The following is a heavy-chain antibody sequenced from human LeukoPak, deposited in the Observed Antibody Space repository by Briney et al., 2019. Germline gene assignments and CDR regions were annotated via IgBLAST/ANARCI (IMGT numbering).Heavy chain of an antibody. CDR2: IYHSGST. CDR3: ATYTVGATFYCMDV. CDR1: GGSISSSNW. Sequence: SETLSLTCAVSGGSISSSNWWSWVRQPPGKGLEWIGEIYHSGSTNYNPSLKSRVTISVDKSKNQFSLKLTSVTAADTAVYYCATYTVGATFYCMDVWGHGTTVTVSS. J-gene: IGHJ6*02. D-gene: IGHD1-26*01. V-gene: IGHV4-4*02.